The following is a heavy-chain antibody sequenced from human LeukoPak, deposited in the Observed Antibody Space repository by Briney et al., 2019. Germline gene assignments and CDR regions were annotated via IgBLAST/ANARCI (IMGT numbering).Heavy chain of an antibody. CDR1: GFTFSNAW. CDR3: TTDLLRDGYNPPFDY. V-gene: IGHV3-15*01. CDR2: IKSKTDGGTT. J-gene: IGHJ4*02. D-gene: IGHD5-24*01. Sequence: SGGSLRLSCAASGFTFSNAWMSWVRQAPGKGLEWVGRIKSKTDGGTTDYAAPVKGRFTISRDDSKNTLYLQMNSLKTEDTAVYYCTTDLLRDGYNPPFDYWGQGTLVTVSS.